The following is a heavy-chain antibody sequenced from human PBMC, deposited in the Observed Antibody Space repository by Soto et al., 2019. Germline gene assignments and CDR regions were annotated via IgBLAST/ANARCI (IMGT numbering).Heavy chain of an antibody. CDR3: AKNPGYYYDSTGYHFDY. Sequence: GGSLRLSCEGSGFTFHTYGMHWVRQAPGKGLEWVAVISYDGSNRYYADSVKGRFTISRDNSKNTLYLQMNSLRAEDTAVYYCAKNPGYYYDSTGYHFDYWGQGTLVTVSS. J-gene: IGHJ4*02. D-gene: IGHD3-22*01. CDR2: ISYDGSNR. V-gene: IGHV3-30*18. CDR1: GFTFHTYG.